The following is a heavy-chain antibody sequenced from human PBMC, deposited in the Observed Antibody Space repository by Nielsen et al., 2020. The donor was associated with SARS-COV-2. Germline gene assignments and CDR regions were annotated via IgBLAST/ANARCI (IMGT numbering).Heavy chain of an antibody. CDR2: INSDGSST. CDR3: ARGGLGDWQWLVRY. D-gene: IGHD6-19*01. CDR1: GFTFSSYW. J-gene: IGHJ4*02. V-gene: IGHV3-74*01. Sequence: LSLTCAASGFTFSSYWMHWVRQAPGKGLVWVSRINSDGSSTSYADSVKGRFTISRDNAKNTLYLQMNSLRAEDTAVYYCARGGLGDWQWLVRYWGQGTLVTVSS.